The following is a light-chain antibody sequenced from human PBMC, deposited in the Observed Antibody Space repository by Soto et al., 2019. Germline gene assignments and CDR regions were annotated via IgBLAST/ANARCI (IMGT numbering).Light chain of an antibody. CDR2: KAS. V-gene: IGKV1-5*03. CDR1: QTISSW. CDR3: QHYNSYSEA. Sequence: DIQMTQSPSTLSGSVGDRVTITCRASQTISSWLAWYQQKPGKAPKLLIYKASTLKSGVPSRFSGGGSGTEFTLTIISLQPDDFATYYCQHYNSYSEAFGQGTKVELK. J-gene: IGKJ1*01.